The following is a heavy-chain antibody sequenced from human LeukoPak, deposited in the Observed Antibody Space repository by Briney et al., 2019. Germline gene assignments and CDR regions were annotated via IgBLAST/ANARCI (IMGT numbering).Heavy chain of an antibody. CDR1: GYTFTSYG. CDR2: ISAYNGNT. CDR3: ARDWFGWYFDY. D-gene: IGHD3-10*01. V-gene: IGHV1-18*01. J-gene: IGHJ4*02. Sequence: GASAKVSCKASGYTFTSYGISWVRQAPGQGLEWMGWISAYNGNTNYAQKLQGRVIMTTDTSTSTAYMELRSLRSDDTAVYYCARDWFGWYFDYWGQGTLVTVSS.